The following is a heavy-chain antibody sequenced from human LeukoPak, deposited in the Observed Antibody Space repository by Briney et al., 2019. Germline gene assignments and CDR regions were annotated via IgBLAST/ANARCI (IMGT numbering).Heavy chain of an antibody. Sequence: SETLSLTCTVSGGSISSYYWSWIRQPPGKGLEWIGYIYYSGSTNYNPSLKSRVTISVDTSKNQFSLKLSSVTAADTAVYYCARGRGWFDPWGQGTLVTVSS. J-gene: IGHJ5*02. CDR3: ARGRGWFDP. CDR2: IYYSGST. V-gene: IGHV4-59*01. CDR1: GGSISSYY.